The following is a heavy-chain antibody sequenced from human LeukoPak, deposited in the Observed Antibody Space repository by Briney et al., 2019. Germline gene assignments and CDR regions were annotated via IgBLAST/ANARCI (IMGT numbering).Heavy chain of an antibody. CDR2: IGDDVVST. CDR3: ARDSPLLTV. CDR1: GFTFNSHA. D-gene: IGHD3-9*01. J-gene: IGHJ4*02. Sequence: PGRSLRLSCAASGFTFNSHAMSWVRQAPGKGLEWVSAIGDDVVSTYYAESVKGRFTISRDNSKNTLYLQMNSLRAEDTATYYCARDSPLLTVWGQGTLVTVSS. V-gene: IGHV3-23*01.